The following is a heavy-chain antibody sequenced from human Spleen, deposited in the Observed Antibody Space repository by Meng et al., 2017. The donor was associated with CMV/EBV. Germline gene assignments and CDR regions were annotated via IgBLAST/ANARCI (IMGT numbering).Heavy chain of an antibody. J-gene: IGHJ3*02. CDR3: ARDRAPGITGTTGAFDI. CDR2: ISSSSSYI. CDR1: GFTFSSYS. Sequence: GESLKISCAASGFTFSSYSMNWVRQAPGKGLEWVSSISSSSSYIYYADSVKGRFTISRDNAKNSLYLQMNSLRAEDTAVYYCARDRAPGITGTTGAFDIWGQGTMVTVSS. D-gene: IGHD1-7*01. V-gene: IGHV3-21*01.